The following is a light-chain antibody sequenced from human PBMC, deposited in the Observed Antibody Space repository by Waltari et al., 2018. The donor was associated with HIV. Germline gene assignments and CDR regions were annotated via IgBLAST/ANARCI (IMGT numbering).Light chain of an antibody. Sequence: QSALTQPPSVSGSPGQSVTISCTGTTRDVGYYNYVSWYLQYPGKAPKRIIFDVNQRPSGVPERFSGSKSGNTASLTISGLQTADEADYFCCAYAAGHVSYVFGNGTAVAVL. CDR1: TRDVGYYNY. J-gene: IGLJ1*01. V-gene: IGLV2-11*01. CDR3: CAYAAGHVSYV. CDR2: DVN.